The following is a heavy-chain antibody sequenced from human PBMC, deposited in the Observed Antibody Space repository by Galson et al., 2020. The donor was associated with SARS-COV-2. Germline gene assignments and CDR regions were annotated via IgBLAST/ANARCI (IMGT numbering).Heavy chain of an antibody. CDR2: IWYDGSTK. CDR1: GFTFSSYG. CDR3: AREGLVGATTGFGY. Sequence: GESLKISCAASGFTFSSYGMHWVRQAPGKGLEWVAVIWYDGSTKYYAASVKGRFTISRDNSKNTLYLQMNSVRAEETAVYYCAREGLVGATTGFGYWGQGSLVTVDS. D-gene: IGHD1-26*01. V-gene: IGHV3-33*08. J-gene: IGHJ4*02.